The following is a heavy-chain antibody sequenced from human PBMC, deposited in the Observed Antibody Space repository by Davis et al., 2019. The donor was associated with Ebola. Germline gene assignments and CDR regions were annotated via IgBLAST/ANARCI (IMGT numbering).Heavy chain of an antibody. CDR1: GFIFSKSW. Sequence: HTGGSLRLSCAASGFIFSKSWMSWVRQGPGEGLVWVSDINRDGSTTKYADSVKGRFTISRDNAKNSLYLQMNSLRDEDTAVYYCAKLVSGYWGQGTLVSVSS. V-gene: IGHV3-74*01. D-gene: IGHD3-22*01. J-gene: IGHJ4*02. CDR3: AKLVSGY. CDR2: INRDGSTT.